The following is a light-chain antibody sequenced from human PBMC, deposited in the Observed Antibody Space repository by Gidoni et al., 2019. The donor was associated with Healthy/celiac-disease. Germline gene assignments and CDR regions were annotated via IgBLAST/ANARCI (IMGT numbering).Light chain of an antibody. J-gene: IGKJ4*01. CDR2: AAS. CDR1: QSVSSY. CDR3: QQRSNRLT. Sequence: EIVLTQSPATLSLSPGERATLSCRASQSVSSYLAWYQQTPGQAPRLLIYAASNRATGIPPRFSSSGSGTDFTLTSSSLEPEDFAVYYCQQRSNRLTFGGGTKVEIK. V-gene: IGKV3-11*01.